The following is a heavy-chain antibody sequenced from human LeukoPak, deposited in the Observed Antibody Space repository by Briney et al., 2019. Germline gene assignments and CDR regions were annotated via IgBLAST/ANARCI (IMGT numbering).Heavy chain of an antibody. V-gene: IGHV5-51*01. D-gene: IGHD3-16*02. CDR3: ARHTFSDYVWGSYRYIDY. CDR2: IYPGDSDT. CDR1: GYSFTSYW. Sequence: GESLKISCKGSGYSFTSYWIGWVRQMPGKGLEWMGIIYPGDSDTGYSPSFQGQVTISADKSISTAYLQWSSLKASDTAMYYWARHTFSDYVWGSYRYIDYWGQGTLVTVSS. J-gene: IGHJ4*02.